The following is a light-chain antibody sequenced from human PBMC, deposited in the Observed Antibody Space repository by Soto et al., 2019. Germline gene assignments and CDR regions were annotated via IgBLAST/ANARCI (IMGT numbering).Light chain of an antibody. CDR3: QHYRDWPPI. J-gene: IGKJ4*01. CDR1: QSVSAK. CDR2: SAS. Sequence: EILLTQSPATLSVFPGGSVTFTCRASQSVSAKLAWYQQRPGQAPRLLMSSASTTAPGIPARFSGSGSGTEFTLNISSLQSEDCAVYYCQHYRDWPPIFGGGTKVDIK. V-gene: IGKV3-15*01.